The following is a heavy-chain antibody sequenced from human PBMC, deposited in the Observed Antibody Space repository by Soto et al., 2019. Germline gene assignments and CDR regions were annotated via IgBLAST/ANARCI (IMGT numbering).Heavy chain of an antibody. V-gene: IGHV1-69*08. D-gene: IGHD3-10*01. CDR2: VIPLLNIK. CDR3: ARDDLYDGSGRQNFEF. J-gene: IGHJ4*02. Sequence: QVQLVQSGSEVKKPGSSVKVSCKASGGTFTSHTFNWVRQAPGQGLEWMGRVIPLLNIKNYAQIFQGRLTITADISTNTAYMELGSLTSDDSAVYFCARDDLYDGSGRQNFEFWGRGTLVTVSS. CDR1: GGTFTSHT.